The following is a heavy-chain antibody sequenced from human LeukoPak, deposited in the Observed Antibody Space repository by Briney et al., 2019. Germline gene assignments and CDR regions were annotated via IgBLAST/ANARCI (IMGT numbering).Heavy chain of an antibody. J-gene: IGHJ6*03. CDR3: ARGNGRYYYYMDV. CDR2: IYYSGST. CDR1: GGSISSYY. D-gene: IGHD2-8*01. Sequence: SETLFLTCTVSGGSISSYYWSWIRQPPGKGLEWIGYIYYSGSTNYNPSLKSRVTISVDTSKNQFSLKLSSVTAADTAVYYCARGNGRYYYYMDVWGKGTTVTISS. V-gene: IGHV4-59*01.